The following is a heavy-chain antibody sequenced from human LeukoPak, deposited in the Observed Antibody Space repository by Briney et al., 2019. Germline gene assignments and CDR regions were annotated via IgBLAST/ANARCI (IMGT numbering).Heavy chain of an antibody. CDR1: SSSFNFYY. CDR3: AGVQSVFVADQWVEGFLDY. Sequence: SETLSLTCIVSSSSFNFYYWSWIRQPAGKGLEWIGRIHASGSTSYNPSLKSRLTMSIDTATTQFSLKLTSVTAADPAVYYCAGVQSVFVADQWVEGFLDYWGRGALVTVSS. D-gene: IGHD1-26*01. CDR2: IHASGST. J-gene: IGHJ4*02. V-gene: IGHV4-4*07.